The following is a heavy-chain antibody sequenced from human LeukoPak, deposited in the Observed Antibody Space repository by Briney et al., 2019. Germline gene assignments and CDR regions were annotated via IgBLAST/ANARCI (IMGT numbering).Heavy chain of an antibody. CDR3: ARHKITMIPSYYFDY. Sequence: PSETLSLTCTVSGGSISSYYWSWIRQPPGKGLEWLGYIYYSGSTNYNPSLKSRVTISVDTSKNQFSLKLSSVTAADTAVYYCARHKITMIPSYYFDYWGQGTLVTVSS. D-gene: IGHD3-22*01. CDR1: GGSISSYY. V-gene: IGHV4-59*08. J-gene: IGHJ4*02. CDR2: IYYSGST.